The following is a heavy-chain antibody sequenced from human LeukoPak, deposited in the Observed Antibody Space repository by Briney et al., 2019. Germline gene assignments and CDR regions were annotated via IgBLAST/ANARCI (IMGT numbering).Heavy chain of an antibody. CDR2: IYYSGGT. Sequence: SETLSLTCTVSGGSISSSSYYWGWIRQPPGKGLEWIGCIYYSGGTYYNPSLKSRVTISVDTAKNQFSLKLSSVTAADTAVYYCARGPPYYDYVWGSYRSLNFDYWGQGTLVTVSS. CDR1: GGSISSSSYY. CDR3: ARGPPYYDYVWGSYRSLNFDY. J-gene: IGHJ4*02. V-gene: IGHV4-39*07. D-gene: IGHD3-16*02.